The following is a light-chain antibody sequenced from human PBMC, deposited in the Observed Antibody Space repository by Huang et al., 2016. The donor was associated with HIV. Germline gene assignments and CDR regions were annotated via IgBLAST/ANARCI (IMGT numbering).Light chain of an antibody. CDR3: QQQSKWPLT. V-gene: IGKV3-11*01. CDR2: DVS. CDR1: QSIGTY. Sequence: EIVLTQSPVTLSLSPGDRATLSCRASQSIGTYLAWYQQKSGQAPRLLIYDVSNRAAGVPARFSASGSETDSTLTIASLDPDDFAIYHCQQQSKWPLTFGGGTKVEMK. J-gene: IGKJ4*01.